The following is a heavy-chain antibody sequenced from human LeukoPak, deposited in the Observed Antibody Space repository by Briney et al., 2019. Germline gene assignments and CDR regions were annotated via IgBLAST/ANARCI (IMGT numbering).Heavy chain of an antibody. J-gene: IGHJ4*02. D-gene: IGHD3-9*01. CDR1: GFTFSSYW. Sequence: GGSLRLSCAATGFTFSSYWMSWVRQAPGKGLEWVANIKQDGSEKYYVDSVKGRFTISRDNAKNSLYLQMNSLRAEDTAVYYCARVDFDWLFDYWGQGTLVTVSS. V-gene: IGHV3-7*01. CDR2: IKQDGSEK. CDR3: ARVDFDWLFDY.